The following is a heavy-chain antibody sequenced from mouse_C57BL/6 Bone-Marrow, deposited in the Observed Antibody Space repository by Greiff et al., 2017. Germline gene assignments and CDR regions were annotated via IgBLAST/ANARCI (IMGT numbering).Heavy chain of an antibody. CDR3: ARRRLWYAMDY. Sequence: DVHLVESGGGLVQPGGSLKLSCAASGFTFSDYGMAWVRQAPRKGPEWVAFISNLAYSITYAGTVTGRFTIFSENAKNTPYLGMGSLGSEDTAMYYCARRRLWYAMDYWGQGTSVTVSS. V-gene: IGHV5-15*04. D-gene: IGHD1-1*02. CDR1: GFTFSDYG. CDR2: ISNLAYSI. J-gene: IGHJ4*01.